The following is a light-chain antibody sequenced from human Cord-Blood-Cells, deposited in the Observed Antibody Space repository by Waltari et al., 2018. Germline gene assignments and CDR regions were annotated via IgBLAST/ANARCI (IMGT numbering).Light chain of an antibody. J-gene: IGLJ2*01. CDR2: SNN. CDR1: SSHIGSNT. CDR3: AAWDDGLNGAV. V-gene: IGLV1-44*01. Sequence: QSVLTQPPSASGTPGQRVTISCSGSSSHIGSNTVNWYQQRPGTAPKLRIYSNNQRPAGVPDRYAGSKSGTSASLAISGLQSEDEADYYCAAWDDGLNGAVFGGGTKLTVL.